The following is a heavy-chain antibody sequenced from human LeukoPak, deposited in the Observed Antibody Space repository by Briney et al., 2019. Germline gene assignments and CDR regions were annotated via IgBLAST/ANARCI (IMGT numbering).Heavy chain of an antibody. CDR2: IYYSGST. V-gene: IGHV4-61*01. J-gene: IGHJ3*02. CDR1: GYSISSGYY. Sequence: SETLSLTCGVSGYSISSGYYWSWIRPPPGKGLEWIGYIYYSGSTNYNPSLRSRVTISVDTSKNQFSLRLSSVTAADTAVYYCARDSPKDAFDIWGQGTMVTVSS. CDR3: ARDSPKDAFDI.